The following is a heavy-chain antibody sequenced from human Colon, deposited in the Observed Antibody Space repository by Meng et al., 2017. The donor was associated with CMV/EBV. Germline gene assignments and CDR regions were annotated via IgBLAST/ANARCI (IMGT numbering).Heavy chain of an antibody. CDR3: ARLVVGDNDYFDY. J-gene: IGHJ4*02. CDR1: GFTFSASW. Sequence: GESLKISCAASGFTFSASWMTWVRQNPGQGLEWVANIKPDGTEKNYVDSVKGRFTISRDNARKSLYLQMDNLRAEDTAVYYCARLVVGDNDYFDYWGQGTLVTVSS. D-gene: IGHD2-15*01. V-gene: IGHV3-7*01. CDR2: IKPDGTEK.